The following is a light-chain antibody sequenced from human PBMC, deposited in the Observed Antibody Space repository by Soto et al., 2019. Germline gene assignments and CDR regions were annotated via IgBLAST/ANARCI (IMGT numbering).Light chain of an antibody. Sequence: DIQMTQSPSTLSASVGDRVTITCRASQSITTWLAWYQQKPGKAPKLLISKAINLESGVPSRFSGSGSGTDFTLSISSLHPDDFGTYYGLRDNDYQYVFGQGTKLDMK. CDR1: QSITTW. CDR2: KAI. CDR3: LRDNDYQYV. J-gene: IGKJ2*01. V-gene: IGKV1-5*03.